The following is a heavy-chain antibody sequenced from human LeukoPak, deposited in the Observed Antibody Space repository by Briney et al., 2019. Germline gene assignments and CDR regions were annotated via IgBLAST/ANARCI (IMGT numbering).Heavy chain of an antibody. D-gene: IGHD6-13*01. Sequence: GGSLRLSCVASGFTFSSYSMNWVRQAPGKGLEWVSYISSSGSTIYYADSVKGRFTISRDNAKNSLYLQMNSLRAEDTAVYYCARDGIAGLDYWGQGTLVTVSS. CDR1: GFTFSSYS. CDR2: ISSSGSTI. V-gene: IGHV3-48*04. CDR3: ARDGIAGLDY. J-gene: IGHJ4*02.